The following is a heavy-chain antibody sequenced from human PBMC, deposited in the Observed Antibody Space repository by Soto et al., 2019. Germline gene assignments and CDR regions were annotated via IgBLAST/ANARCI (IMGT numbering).Heavy chain of an antibody. Sequence: QVQLVESGGGVVQPGRSLRLSCAASGFTFSSYAMHWVRQAPGKGLEWVAVISYDGSNKYYADSVKGRFTISRDNSKNTLYLQMNSLRAEDTAVYYCARGGLGPPTPFDYWGQGTLVTVSS. V-gene: IGHV3-30-3*01. D-gene: IGHD6-19*01. CDR1: GFTFSSYA. CDR2: ISYDGSNK. J-gene: IGHJ4*02. CDR3: ARGGLGPPTPFDY.